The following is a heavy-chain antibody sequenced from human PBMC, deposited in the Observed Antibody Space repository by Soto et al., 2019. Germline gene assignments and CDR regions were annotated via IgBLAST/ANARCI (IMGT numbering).Heavy chain of an antibody. CDR2: IYYSGST. CDR1: GGSISSYY. Sequence: SETLSLTCTVSGGSISSYYWSWIRQPPGKGLEWIGYIYYSGSTNYNPSLKSRVTISVDTSKNQFSLKLSSVTAADTAVYYCARQGGGYDPFDYWGQGTLVTVSS. CDR3: ARQGGGYDPFDY. V-gene: IGHV4-59*08. D-gene: IGHD5-12*01. J-gene: IGHJ4*02.